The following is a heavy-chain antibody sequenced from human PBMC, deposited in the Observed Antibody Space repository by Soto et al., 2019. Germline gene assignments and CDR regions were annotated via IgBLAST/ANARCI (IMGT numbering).Heavy chain of an antibody. CDR3: ARIRYSYGFSYFYGMDV. Sequence: QITLKESGPTLVKPTQTLTLTCTFSGFSLSTSGVGVGWIRQPPGQTLEWLALIFWDDDKRYSPSLKSRLTIAKGTSKDHVVLTMTNMDPVDAATYYCARIRYSYGFSYFYGMDVWGQGTTVTVSS. CDR2: IFWDDDK. CDR1: GFSLSTSGVG. V-gene: IGHV2-5*02. J-gene: IGHJ6*02. D-gene: IGHD5-18*01.